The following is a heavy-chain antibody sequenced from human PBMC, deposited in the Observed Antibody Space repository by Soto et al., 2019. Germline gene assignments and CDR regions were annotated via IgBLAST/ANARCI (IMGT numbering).Heavy chain of an antibody. V-gene: IGHV4-31*03. D-gene: IGHD5-18*01. CDR1: GGSISSGGYY. Sequence: QVQLQESGPGLVKPSQTLSLTCTVSGGSISSGGYYWSWIRQHPGKGLEWIGYIYYSGSTYYNPSLKSRVTVSEDTYKNQCSLKLSSVTAADTAVYYCARAPQLWLLAPFDYWGQGTLVTVSS. CDR2: IYYSGST. J-gene: IGHJ4*02. CDR3: ARAPQLWLLAPFDY.